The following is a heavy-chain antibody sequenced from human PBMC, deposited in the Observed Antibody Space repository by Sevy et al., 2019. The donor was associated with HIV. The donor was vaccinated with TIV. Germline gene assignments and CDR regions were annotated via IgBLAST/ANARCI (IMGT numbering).Heavy chain of an antibody. CDR2: IYNGGST. J-gene: IGHJ4*02. CDR3: GRLPQWLGPSFDY. CDR1: GASMRSSHY. Sequence: SETLSLTCTVSGASMRSSHYWGWIRQPPGKGLEWIGSIYNGGSTYYNPSLKTRLTISIDPSKNQFSLNLSSVTAADTAVYYCGRLPQWLGPSFDYWGPGTLVTVSS. D-gene: IGHD6-19*01. V-gene: IGHV4-39*01.